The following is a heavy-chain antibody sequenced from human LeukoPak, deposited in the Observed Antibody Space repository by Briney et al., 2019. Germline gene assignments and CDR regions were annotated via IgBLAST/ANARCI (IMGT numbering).Heavy chain of an antibody. D-gene: IGHD1-26*01. CDR2: TQHSGSA. Sequence: PSETLSLTCAVSGGSISRGDYSWSWIRQPPGKGLEWIGNTQHSGSAYYNPSLKSRVTMSVDRSKNQFSLKLGSVTAADTAVYYCARALSGTDFDYWGQGTLVTVSS. CDR1: GGSISRGDYS. CDR3: ARALSGTDFDY. J-gene: IGHJ4*02. V-gene: IGHV4-30-2*01.